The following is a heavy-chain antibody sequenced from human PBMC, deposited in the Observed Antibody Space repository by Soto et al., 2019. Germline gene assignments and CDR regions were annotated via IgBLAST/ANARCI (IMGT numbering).Heavy chain of an antibody. Sequence: GGSLRLSCTASEFTFSNYAMSWVRQAPGKGLEWVSAISASGAATYYVDSVKGRFTISRDNSKNTLYVQMNSLRAEDTGVYYCAGCAVVSTASGGWCNWFDPWGQGTLVTVCS. CDR2: ISASGAAT. D-gene: IGHD2-21*01. V-gene: IGHV3-23*01. CDR1: EFTFSNYA. J-gene: IGHJ5*02. CDR3: AGCAVVSTASGGWCNWFDP.